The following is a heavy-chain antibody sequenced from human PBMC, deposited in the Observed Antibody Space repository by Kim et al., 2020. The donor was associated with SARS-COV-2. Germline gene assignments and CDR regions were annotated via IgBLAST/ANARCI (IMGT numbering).Heavy chain of an antibody. Sequence: VKGRFTISRDNSKNTLYLQMNSLRAEDTAVYYCAKSSLGSAYYYYYGMDVWGQGTTVTVSS. V-gene: IGHV3-30*02. D-gene: IGHD1-26*01. CDR3: AKSSLGSAYYYYYGMDV. J-gene: IGHJ6*02.